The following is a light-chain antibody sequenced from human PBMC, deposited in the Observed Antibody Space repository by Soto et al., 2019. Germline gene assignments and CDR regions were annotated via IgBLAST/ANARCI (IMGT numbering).Light chain of an antibody. J-gene: IGKJ2*01. Sequence: DIQMTQSPSTLSASVGDRVTVTCRASQDVGSFLAWYQQKPGKAPKLLIYLASRLESGVPSRFSGSGSGTEFTLTISGLQSDDFATYFCQQYNSHSFYTFGQGTKLEIK. CDR3: QQYNSHSFYT. CDR2: LAS. CDR1: QDVGSF. V-gene: IGKV1-5*03.